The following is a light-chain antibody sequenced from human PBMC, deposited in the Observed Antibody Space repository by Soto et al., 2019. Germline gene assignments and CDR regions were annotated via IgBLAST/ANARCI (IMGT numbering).Light chain of an antibody. Sequence: QSVLTQPPSVSGAPGQNVAISCTGSSSNIGAGYGVHWYQQLPGTAPKLLIFGNINRPSGVPDRFSGSKSGTSASLAITGLQPEDEADYYCQSYDSSQRGHVLFGGGTKVTVL. V-gene: IGLV1-40*01. J-gene: IGLJ2*01. CDR2: GNI. CDR3: QSYDSSQRGHVL. CDR1: SSNIGAGYG.